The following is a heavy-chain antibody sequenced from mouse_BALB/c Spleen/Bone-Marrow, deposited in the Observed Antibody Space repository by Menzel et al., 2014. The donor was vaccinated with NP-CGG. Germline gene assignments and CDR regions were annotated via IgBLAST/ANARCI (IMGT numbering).Heavy chain of an antibody. CDR1: GFSLTSYG. CDR2: IWAGGSA. CDR3: ARGGYGYDGTFAY. Sequence: VQLQQSGPGLVAPSQRLSITCTVSGFSLTSYGVHWIRQPPGKGLEWLGVIWAGGSANYKSALMSRLSISKDNSKSQVFLKMNSLQTDDTAMYYCARGGYGYDGTFAYWGQGTLVTVSA. J-gene: IGHJ3*01. V-gene: IGHV2-9*02. D-gene: IGHD2-2*01.